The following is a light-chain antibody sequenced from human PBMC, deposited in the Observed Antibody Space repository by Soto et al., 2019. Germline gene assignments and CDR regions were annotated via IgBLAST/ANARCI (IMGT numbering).Light chain of an antibody. CDR1: QSVSSTY. CDR3: QQYGGSPELT. V-gene: IGKV3-20*01. CDR2: GAS. Sequence: EIVLTQSPGTLSLSPGKRATLSCRASQSVSSTYLAWYQQKPGQAPRLLIYGASSRATGIPDRFSGSGSGTDFTLTISRLEPEDFAVYYCQQYGGSPELTFGGGTKVEIK. J-gene: IGKJ4*01.